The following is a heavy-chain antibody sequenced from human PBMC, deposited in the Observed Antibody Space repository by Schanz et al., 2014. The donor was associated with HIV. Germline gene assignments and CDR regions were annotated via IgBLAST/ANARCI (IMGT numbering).Heavy chain of an antibody. V-gene: IGHV1-2*02. D-gene: IGHD3-22*01. CDR2: INPNSGDT. Sequence: QVQLVQSGAEVKKPGSSVMVSCKTSGGTFTNYAISWVRQAPGQGLEWMGWINPNSGDTDYAQKFQGRVTMTRDTSISTAYMELSRLRSDDTAVYYCARVGRAYYYDSSGGIDYWGQGTLVTVSS. CDR3: ARVGRAYYYDSSGGIDY. CDR1: GGTFTNYA. J-gene: IGHJ4*02.